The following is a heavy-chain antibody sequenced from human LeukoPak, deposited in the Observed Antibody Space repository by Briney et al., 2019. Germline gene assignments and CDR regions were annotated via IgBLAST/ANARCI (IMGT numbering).Heavy chain of an antibody. CDR3: ARCPYDSSGYYSVPSHFDY. CDR2: IKQDGSEK. V-gene: IGHV3-7*01. D-gene: IGHD3-22*01. CDR1: GFTFSSYW. J-gene: IGHJ4*02. Sequence: GGSLRLSCAASGFTFSSYWMTWVRQAPGKGLEWVANIKQDGSEKYYVDPVKGRFSISRDNAKNSLCLQMNSLSAEDTAVYYCARCPYDSSGYYSVPSHFDYWGQGTLVTVSS.